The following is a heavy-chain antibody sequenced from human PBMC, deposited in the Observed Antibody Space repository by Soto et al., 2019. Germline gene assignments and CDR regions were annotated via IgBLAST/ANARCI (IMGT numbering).Heavy chain of an antibody. D-gene: IGHD6-13*01. CDR1: GGTFSSYA. V-gene: IGHV1-69*01. CDR3: ARYIAAAGTVPLYSYYGMDV. CDR2: IIPIFGTA. Sequence: QVQLVQSGAEVKKPGSSVKVSCKASGGTFSSYAISWVRQAPGQGLEWMGGIIPIFGTANYAQKFQGRVTITADESTSTAYMELSSLRSEDTAVYYCARYIAAAGTVPLYSYYGMDVWGQGTTFTVSS. J-gene: IGHJ6*02.